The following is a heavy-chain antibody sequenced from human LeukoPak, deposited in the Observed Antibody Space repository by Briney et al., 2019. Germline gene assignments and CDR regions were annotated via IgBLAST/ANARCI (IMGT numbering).Heavy chain of an antibody. D-gene: IGHD6-13*01. CDR1: GGSISSGDYY. J-gene: IGHJ4*02. Sequence: SETLSLTCTVPGGSISSGDYYWSWIRQPPGKGLEWIGYIYYSGSTYYNPSLKSRVTISVDTSKNQFSLKLSSVTAADTAVYYCARDFRSSSWYDYWGQGTLVTVSS. V-gene: IGHV4-30-4*08. CDR2: IYYSGST. CDR3: ARDFRSSSWYDY.